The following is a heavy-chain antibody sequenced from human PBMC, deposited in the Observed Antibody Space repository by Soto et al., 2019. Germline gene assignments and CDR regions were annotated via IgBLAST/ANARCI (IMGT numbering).Heavy chain of an antibody. Sequence: EVQLLESGGGLVQPGGSLRLSCAASGFTFSSYAMSWVRQAPGKGLEWVSDISGSGGSTYYADSVKGRFTISRDNSKNTLYLQMNSLRAEDTAVSYCAKDRRSGYDYMDVWGKGTTVTVSS. CDR3: AKDRRSGYDYMDV. J-gene: IGHJ6*03. D-gene: IGHD3-3*01. CDR2: ISGSGGST. CDR1: GFTFSSYA. V-gene: IGHV3-23*01.